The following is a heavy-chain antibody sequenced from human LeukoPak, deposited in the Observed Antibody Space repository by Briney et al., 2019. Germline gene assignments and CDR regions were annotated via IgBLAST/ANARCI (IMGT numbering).Heavy chain of an antibody. Sequence: ESGPTLVKPSETLSLTCSVSGASISSHYWSWIRQPPGKGLEWIGYIYYSVRTNYNPSLKSRVTISVDMPNNQFSLKMSSVTAADTAVYYCARGAKVLWFGELLGNWFDPWGQGTLVTVSS. CDR2: IYYSVRT. V-gene: IGHV4-59*11. CDR3: ARGAKVLWFGELLGNWFDP. J-gene: IGHJ5*02. CDR1: GASISSHY. D-gene: IGHD3-10*01.